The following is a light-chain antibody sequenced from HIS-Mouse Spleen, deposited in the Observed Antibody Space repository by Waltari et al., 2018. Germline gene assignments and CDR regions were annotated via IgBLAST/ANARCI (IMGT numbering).Light chain of an antibody. J-gene: IGKJ4*01. CDR3: QQRSNWPT. Sequence: IVLTQSPATLSLSPGDRATLSCRASQSVSSYLAWYQQKPGQAPRLLIYNASNRATGIPARFSGSGSGTDFTLTISSLEPEDFAVYYCQQRSNWPTFGGGTKVEIK. V-gene: IGKV3-11*01. CDR2: NAS. CDR1: QSVSSY.